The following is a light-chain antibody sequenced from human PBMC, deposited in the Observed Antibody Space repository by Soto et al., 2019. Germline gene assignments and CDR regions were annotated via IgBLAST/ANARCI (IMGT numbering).Light chain of an antibody. J-gene: IGKJ5*01. V-gene: IGKV3-20*01. CDR1: QSVSSSY. CDR2: GAS. CDR3: QQYDSSAEIT. Sequence: EIVLTQSPGTLSLSPGERATLACRASQSVSSSYLAWYQQKPGQAPRLLIYGASSRATGIPDRFSGSGSGTDFTLTISRREPEDVSVYYCQQYDSSAEITFGQGTRLEIK.